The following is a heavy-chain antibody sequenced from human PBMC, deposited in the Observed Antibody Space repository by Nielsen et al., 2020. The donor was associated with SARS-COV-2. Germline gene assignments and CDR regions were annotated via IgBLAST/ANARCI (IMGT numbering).Heavy chain of an antibody. CDR3: ARESSGYDHYNYGMDV. J-gene: IGHJ6*02. CDR2: IYFSGRT. D-gene: IGHD5-12*01. Sequence: SETLSLTCTVSGGSISSGGYYWSWIRHHPGKGLEWIGYIYFSGRTCYNPSLKSRVTISVDTSKNQFSLSLRSATAADTAVYYCARESSGYDHYNYGMDVWGQGTRVTVSS. V-gene: IGHV4-31*03. CDR1: GGSISSGGYY.